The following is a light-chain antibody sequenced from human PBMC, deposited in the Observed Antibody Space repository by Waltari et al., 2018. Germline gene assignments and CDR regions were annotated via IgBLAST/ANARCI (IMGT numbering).Light chain of an antibody. V-gene: IGKV1-9*01. Sequence: IQLTQSPSSLSASVGDRVTITCRASQGLSSNLAWFQQRPGKAPKLLIYAASTLQSGVPSRFGGSGSGTDFTLTITSLQPEDFATYYCQQLYSYPLTFGGGTKVEIK. J-gene: IGKJ4*01. CDR2: AAS. CDR3: QQLYSYPLT. CDR1: QGLSSN.